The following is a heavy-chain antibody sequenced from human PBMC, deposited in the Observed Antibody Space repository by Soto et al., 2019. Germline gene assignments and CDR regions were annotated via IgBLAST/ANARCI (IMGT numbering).Heavy chain of an antibody. CDR1: GYKVSTWHNFTSYW. Sequence: GESLKISCMGSGYKVSTWHNFTSYWIAWVRQMPGEGLEWMGIIYPGDSDTRYSPSFQGQVTISADKSINSVYLQWSSLKASDTATYYCARLGFNYDFLSGYYNVHHYYGIDVWRHATTVTVS. J-gene: IGHJ6*02. CDR2: IYPGDSDT. V-gene: IGHV5-51*01. D-gene: IGHD3-3*01. CDR3: ARLGFNYDFLSGYYNVHHYYGIDV.